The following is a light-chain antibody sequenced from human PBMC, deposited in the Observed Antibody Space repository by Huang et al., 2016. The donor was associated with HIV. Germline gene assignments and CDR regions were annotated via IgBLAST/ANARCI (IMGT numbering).Light chain of an antibody. V-gene: IGKV3-15*01. CDR1: QSISSN. Sequence: IVMTQSPATLSVSPGERATLSCRASQSISSNLAWYQQKPVQAPRLLIYGASTRATGIPARFSDSGYGTEFTLTISSLQSEDFAVYYCQQYNNRYTFGQGTKLEIK. J-gene: IGKJ2*01. CDR3: QQYNNRYT. CDR2: GAS.